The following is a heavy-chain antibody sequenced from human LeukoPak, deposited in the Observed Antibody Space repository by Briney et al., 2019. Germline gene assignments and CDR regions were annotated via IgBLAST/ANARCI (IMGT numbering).Heavy chain of an antibody. CDR2: INHSGST. J-gene: IGHJ6*02. V-gene: IGHV4-34*01. CDR3: ASIPNIVATKRPRRIYYYYGMDV. D-gene: IGHD5-12*01. CDR1: GGSFSGYY. Sequence: PSETLSLTCAVYGGSFSGYYWSWIRQPPGKGLEWIGEINHSGSTNYNPSLKSRVTISVDTSKNQFSLKLSSVTAADTAVYYCASIPNIVATKRPRRIYYYYGMDVWGQGTTVTVSS.